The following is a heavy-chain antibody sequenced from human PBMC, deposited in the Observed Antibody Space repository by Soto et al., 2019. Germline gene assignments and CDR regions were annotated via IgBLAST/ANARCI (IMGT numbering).Heavy chain of an antibody. J-gene: IGHJ6*03. Sequence: TLSLTCTVSGGSISSGGYYWTWIRQHPGKGLEGIGYIYYSGSTYYNPSLKSRVTISVDTSKNQFSLKLSSVTAADTAVYYCARDLGCSGGSCYPHYYYYMDVWGKGTTVTVSS. CDR3: ARDLGCSGGSCYPHYYYYMDV. CDR1: GGSISSGGYY. D-gene: IGHD2-15*01. CDR2: IYYSGST. V-gene: IGHV4-31*03.